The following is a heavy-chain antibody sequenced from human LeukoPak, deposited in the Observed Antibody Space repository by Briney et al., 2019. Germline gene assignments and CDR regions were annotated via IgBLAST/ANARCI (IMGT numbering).Heavy chain of an antibody. CDR1: GGTFSSYA. J-gene: IGHJ4*02. V-gene: IGHV1-69*01. CDR2: IIPIFGTA. CDR3: ATRQLGGYYFDY. D-gene: IGHD1-1*01. Sequence: SVKVSCKASGGTFSSYAISWVRQAPGQGLEWMGGIIPIFGTANYAQKFQGRVAITADESTSTAYMELSSLRSEDTAVYYCATRQLGGYYFDYWGRGTLVTVSS.